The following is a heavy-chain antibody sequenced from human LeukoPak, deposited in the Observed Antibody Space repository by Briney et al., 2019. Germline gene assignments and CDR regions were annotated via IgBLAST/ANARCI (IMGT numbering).Heavy chain of an antibody. D-gene: IGHD6-19*01. J-gene: IGHJ4*02. CDR3: AKDNRRHYTSGPNPDSLH. CDR2: ISWNSGSI. V-gene: IGHV3-9*01. CDR1: GFIFNNYA. Sequence: GGSLRLSCAGSGFIFNNYAMRWGRQPPGKGLEWVSGISWNSGSIDYADSVKGRFTISRDNAKNSLYLQMNSLRVEDTAFYYCAKDNRRHYTSGPNPDSLHWGQGALVTVSS.